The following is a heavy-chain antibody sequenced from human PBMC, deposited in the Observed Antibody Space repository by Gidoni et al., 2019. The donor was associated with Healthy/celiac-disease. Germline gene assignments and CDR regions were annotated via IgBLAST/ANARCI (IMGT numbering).Heavy chain of an antibody. CDR1: GYSFTSSW. Sequence: EVQLAQSGAAVKKPGASLKISCKGSGYSFTSSWIGWVRQMPGKGLEWMGIIYPGDSDTRYSPSFQGQVTISADKSISTAYLQWSSLKASDTAMYYCARLGSSGSNSKYYYYYYMDVWGKGTTVTVSS. CDR3: ARLGSSGSNSKYYYYYYMDV. J-gene: IGHJ6*03. V-gene: IGHV5-51*03. CDR2: IYPGDSDT. D-gene: IGHD6-19*01.